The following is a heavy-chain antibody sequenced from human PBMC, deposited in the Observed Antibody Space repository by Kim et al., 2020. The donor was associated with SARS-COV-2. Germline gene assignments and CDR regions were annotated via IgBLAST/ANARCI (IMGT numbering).Heavy chain of an antibody. J-gene: IGHJ6*03. V-gene: IGHV3-33*06. D-gene: IGHD6-13*01. CDR3: AKVAADGPYYYYYYMDG. CDR2: MWVDGSNK. CDR1: GFTFSSYG. Sequence: GGSLRLSCAASGFTFSSYGMHWVRQAPGKGLEWMAIMWVDGSNKNYSDSVKGRFAISRDNSKNTLYLQMNNLRVEDTAVYYCAKVAADGPYYYYYYMDGWGKGTTVTVSS.